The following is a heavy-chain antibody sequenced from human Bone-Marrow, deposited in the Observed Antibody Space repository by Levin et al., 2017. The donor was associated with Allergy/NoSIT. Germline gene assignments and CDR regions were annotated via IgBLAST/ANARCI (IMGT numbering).Heavy chain of an antibody. D-gene: IGHD6-19*01. J-gene: IGHJ4*02. CDR1: GFPFSSYA. CDR2: ISSGGANT. CDR3: AKVSGHYFFDH. V-gene: IGHV3-23*01. Sequence: ESLKISCAVSGFPFSSYAMSWVRQAPGKGLEWVSVISSGGANTYYVDSVKGRFTISRDNSKNTVYLQMNSLRADDTAMYFCAKVSGHYFFDHWGQGTLVTVSS.